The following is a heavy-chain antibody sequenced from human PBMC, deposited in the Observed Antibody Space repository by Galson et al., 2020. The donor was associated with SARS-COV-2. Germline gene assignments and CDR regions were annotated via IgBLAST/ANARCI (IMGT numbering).Heavy chain of an antibody. D-gene: IGHD3-3*01. CDR1: GFTFSSYE. V-gene: IGHV3-48*03. Sequence: GESLKISCAASGFTFSSYEMNWVRQAPGKGLEWVSYISSSGSTIYYADSVKGRFTISRDNAKNSLYLQMNSLRAEDTAVYYCARSYDFWSGYYYYYYYGMDVWGQGTTVTVSS. J-gene: IGHJ6*02. CDR2: ISSSGSTI. CDR3: ARSYDFWSGYYYYYYYGMDV.